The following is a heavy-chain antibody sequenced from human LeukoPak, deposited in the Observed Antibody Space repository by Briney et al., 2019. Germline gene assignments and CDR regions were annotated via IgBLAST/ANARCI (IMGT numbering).Heavy chain of an antibody. V-gene: IGHV3-9*01. CDR3: AKAPSLHYYDSSGYYTYFDS. CDR1: GFTFDDYA. Sequence: GGSLRLSCAASGFTFDDYAMHWVRQAPGKGLEWVSGINWSSGNIGYADSVKGRFTISRDNAKNSLYLQMNRLRADDTALYYCAKAPSLHYYDSSGYYTYFDSWGQGTLVTVSS. J-gene: IGHJ4*02. CDR2: INWSSGNI. D-gene: IGHD3-22*01.